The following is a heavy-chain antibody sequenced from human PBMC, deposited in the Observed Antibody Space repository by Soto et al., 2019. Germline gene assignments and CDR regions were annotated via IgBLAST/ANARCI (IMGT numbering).Heavy chain of an antibody. CDR3: ARSGGNSVRFGFDY. J-gene: IGHJ4*02. CDR1: GFTFSSYA. D-gene: IGHD2-21*02. V-gene: IGHV3-23*01. Sequence: EVQLLESGGGLVQPGGSLRLSCAASGFTFSSYAMSWVRQAPGKGLEWASAISGSGGSTYYADSVKGRFTISRDNSKNTLYLQMNSLRAEDTAVYYCARSGGNSVRFGFDYWGQGTLVTVSS. CDR2: ISGSGGST.